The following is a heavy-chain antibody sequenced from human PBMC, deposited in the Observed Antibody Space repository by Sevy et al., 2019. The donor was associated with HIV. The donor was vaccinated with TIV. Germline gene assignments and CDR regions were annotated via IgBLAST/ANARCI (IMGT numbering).Heavy chain of an antibody. Sequence: ASVKVSCKASGYTLTGHYIHWVRQAPGQGPEWMGWINPNSGDTEYAQKFQGRVTMTRVTSISTVYMELFSLKSDDTAVYYCARWTYDSSDHLGFYFDNWGQGTLVTVSS. J-gene: IGHJ4*01. D-gene: IGHD3-22*01. CDR2: INPNSGDT. CDR3: ARWTYDSSDHLGFYFDN. CDR1: GYTLTGHY. V-gene: IGHV1-2*02.